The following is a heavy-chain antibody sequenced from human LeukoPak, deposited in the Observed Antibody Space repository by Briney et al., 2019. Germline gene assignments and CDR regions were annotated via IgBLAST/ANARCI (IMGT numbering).Heavy chain of an antibody. Sequence: PGGSLRLSCAASGFTFSSYEVNWVRQAPGKGLEWVSYISSSGSTIYYADSVKGRFTIPRDNAKNSLYLQMNSLRAEDTAVYYCARVGRSGYDSRVFDYWGQGTLVTVSS. CDR2: ISSSGSTI. J-gene: IGHJ4*02. CDR3: ARVGRSGYDSRVFDY. D-gene: IGHD5-12*01. CDR1: GFTFSSYE. V-gene: IGHV3-48*03.